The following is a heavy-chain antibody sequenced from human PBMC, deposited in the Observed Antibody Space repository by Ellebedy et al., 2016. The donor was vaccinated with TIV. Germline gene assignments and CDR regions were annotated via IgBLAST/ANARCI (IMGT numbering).Heavy chain of an antibody. V-gene: IGHV4-39*01. Sequence: SETLSLXCTVSGDSISSSSAYWVWIRQPPGKGAEWIGTISNRDRTDYNPSLKSRVFILVDASKNQFFLKLTSVTAADTAVYYCATFNQYYTYLGVWGKGTTVIVSS. CDR1: GDSISSSSAY. J-gene: IGHJ6*03. CDR3: ATFNQYYTYLGV. D-gene: IGHD1-14*01. CDR2: ISNRDRT.